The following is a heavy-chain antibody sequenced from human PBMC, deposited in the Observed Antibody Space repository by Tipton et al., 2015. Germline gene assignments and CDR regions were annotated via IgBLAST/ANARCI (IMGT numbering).Heavy chain of an antibody. D-gene: IGHD3-22*01. J-gene: IGHJ4*02. CDR3: ARGEDHYDTSGQFDY. Sequence: SLRLSCVASGFSVSANYMHWVRQAPGKGLGWVSSISSSTSYIYYADSVMGRFTISRDNAKNSLYLQMNSLRAEDTAVYYCARGEDHYDTSGQFDYWGQGILVTVSS. CDR2: ISSSTSYI. CDR1: GFSVSANY. V-gene: IGHV3-21*01.